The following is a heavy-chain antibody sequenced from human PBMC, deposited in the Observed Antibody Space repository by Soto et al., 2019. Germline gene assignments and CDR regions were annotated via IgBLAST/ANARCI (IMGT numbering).Heavy chain of an antibody. D-gene: IGHD3-22*01. J-gene: IGHJ4*02. Sequence: SVKGSCKATGGTFRGYAISWVRQAPGQGLEWLGGILPTSDTPNYAQKFQARVTLTADDSTNTAYMELRGLRSGDTAVYYCARGYDVNSELDYWGQGTLVTVSS. CDR3: ARGYDVNSELDY. V-gene: IGHV1-69*13. CDR2: ILPTSDTP. CDR1: GGTFRGYA.